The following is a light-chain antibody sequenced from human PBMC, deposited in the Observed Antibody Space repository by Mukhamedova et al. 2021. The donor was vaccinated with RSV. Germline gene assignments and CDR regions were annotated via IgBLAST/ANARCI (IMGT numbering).Light chain of an antibody. CDR3: QQYGSTPFT. CDR2: DAS. Sequence: SVRSNYLAWYHQKPGQAPRLLIYDASNRATCTPDRFSGGVSGAEFTLTISRLEPEDSGVFYCQQYGSTPFTFGGGTK. J-gene: IGKJ4*01. CDR1: SVRSNY. V-gene: IGKV3-20*01.